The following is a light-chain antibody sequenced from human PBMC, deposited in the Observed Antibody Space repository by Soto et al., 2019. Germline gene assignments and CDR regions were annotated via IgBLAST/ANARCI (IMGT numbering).Light chain of an antibody. J-gene: IGLJ3*02. V-gene: IGLV3-21*02. Sequence: SYELTQPPSVSVAPGQTARITCGGNNIGSKSVHWYQQKPDQAPVLVVYDDSDRPSGIPERFSGSKSGTSASLAISGLRSEDEADYYCATWDDSLSGRVFGGGTKVTVL. CDR2: DDS. CDR1: NIGSKS. CDR3: ATWDDSLSGRV.